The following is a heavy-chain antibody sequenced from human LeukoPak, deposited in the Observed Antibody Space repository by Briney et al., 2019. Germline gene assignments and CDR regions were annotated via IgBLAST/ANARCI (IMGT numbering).Heavy chain of an antibody. Sequence: SETLSLTCTVSGASISSGDYYWSWIRQPPGKGLEWIGHIYYSGTTNYNPSLKTRVTISVDTSKNQFSLKLSSVTAADTAVYYCARGPNYVWGRYRYFDYWGQGILVTVSS. CDR3: ARGPNYVWGRYRYFDY. CDR2: IYYSGTT. CDR1: GASISSGDYY. D-gene: IGHD3-16*02. V-gene: IGHV4-30-4*01. J-gene: IGHJ4*02.